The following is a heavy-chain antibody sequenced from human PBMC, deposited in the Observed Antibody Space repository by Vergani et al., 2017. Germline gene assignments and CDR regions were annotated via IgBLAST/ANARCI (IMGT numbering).Heavy chain of an antibody. J-gene: IGHJ5*02. CDR1: GYTFTGYY. CDR2: INPNSGGT. V-gene: IGHV1-2*04. Sequence: QVQLVQSGAEVKKPGASVKVSCKASGYTFTGYYMHWVRQAPGQGLGWMGCINPNSGGTNYAQKFQGWVTMTRDTSISTAYMELSRLRSDDTAVYYCARARAALTRHPFDPWGQGTLVTVSS. CDR3: ARARAALTRHPFDP. D-gene: IGHD6-13*01.